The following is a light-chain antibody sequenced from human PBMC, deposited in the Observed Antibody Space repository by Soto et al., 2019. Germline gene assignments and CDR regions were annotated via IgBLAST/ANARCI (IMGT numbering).Light chain of an antibody. V-gene: IGLV2-23*02. CDR2: EVS. Sequence: QSALTQPASVSGSPGQSITISCTGTSSDVGSYNLVSWYQQHPGKAPKLMIYEVSKRPSGVSNRFSGSKSGNMASLTISGLQAEDEADYYCCSYAGSSTFHVVFGGGTKLTVL. CDR3: CSYAGSSTFHVV. J-gene: IGLJ2*01. CDR1: SSDVGSYNL.